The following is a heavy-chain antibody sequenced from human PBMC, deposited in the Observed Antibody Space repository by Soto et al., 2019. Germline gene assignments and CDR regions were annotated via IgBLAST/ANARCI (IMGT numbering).Heavy chain of an antibody. V-gene: IGHV3-21*01. CDR3: ARDPGYCSGGSCYSGNWFDP. Sequence: GGSLRLSCAASGFTFSSYSMNWVRQAPGKGLEWVSSISSSSSYIYYADSVKGRFTISRDNAKNSLYLQMNSLRAEDTAVYYCARDPGYCSGGSCYSGNWFDPWGQGTLVTVSS. D-gene: IGHD2-15*01. CDR1: GFTFSSYS. CDR2: ISSSSSYI. J-gene: IGHJ5*02.